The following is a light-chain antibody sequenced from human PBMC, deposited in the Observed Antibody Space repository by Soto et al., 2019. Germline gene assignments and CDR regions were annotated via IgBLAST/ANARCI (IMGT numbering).Light chain of an antibody. CDR1: RSNIGNNA. J-gene: IGLJ2*01. CDR3: ATWDDILNGQV. V-gene: IGLV1-36*01. CDR2: YDD. Sequence: QSVLTQPPSVSEAPRQRVTISCSGSRSNIGNNAVSWYQQLPGKAPKLLIYYDDLVPSGVSDRFSGSKSGTSASLAISGLQSEDEADYYCATWDDILNGQVFGGGTRLTFL.